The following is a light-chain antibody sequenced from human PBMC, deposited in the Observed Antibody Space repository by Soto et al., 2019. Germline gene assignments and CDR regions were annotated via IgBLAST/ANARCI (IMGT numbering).Light chain of an antibody. CDR3: HQRSNWPST. V-gene: IGKV3-11*01. J-gene: IGKJ4*01. CDR2: DTS. Sequence: EIVLTQSPATLSLSPGERATLSCRASQSVSGYLAWYQQKPGQAPRLLIHDTSNRATGIPARFSGSGSGTDFTLTISSLEPEDFAVYYCHQRSNWPSTFGGGTKVEIK. CDR1: QSVSGY.